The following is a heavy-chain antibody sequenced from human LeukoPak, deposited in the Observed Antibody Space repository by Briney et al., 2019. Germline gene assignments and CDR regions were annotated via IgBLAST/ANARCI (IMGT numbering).Heavy chain of an antibody. V-gene: IGHV3-21*01. CDR1: GFTFSSYS. CDR2: ISSSSDYI. D-gene: IGHD3-10*01. J-gene: IGHJ4*02. Sequence: PGGSPRLSCAASGFTFSSYSMNWVRQAPGKGLEWVSFISSSSDYIYYADSVKGRFTISRDNAKNSLYLQMNSLRAEDTAVYYCARDLSQDGSGSYYPYFDYWGQGTLVTVSS. CDR3: ARDLSQDGSGSYYPYFDY.